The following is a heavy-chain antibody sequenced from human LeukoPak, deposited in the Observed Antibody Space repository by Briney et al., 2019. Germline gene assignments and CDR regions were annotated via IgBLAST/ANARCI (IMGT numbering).Heavy chain of an antibody. J-gene: IGHJ3*02. Sequence: GASVKVSCKASGYTFTTSDINWERQAPGQGLQWMGWMNPNSGNAVYAQKFQGRVTMTRSTSINTAYMELSSLRSEDTAVYYCARGSSRSFDIWGLGTMVTVSS. V-gene: IGHV1-8*01. CDR3: ARGSSRSFDI. CDR1: GYTFTTSD. CDR2: MNPNSGNA. D-gene: IGHD3-10*01.